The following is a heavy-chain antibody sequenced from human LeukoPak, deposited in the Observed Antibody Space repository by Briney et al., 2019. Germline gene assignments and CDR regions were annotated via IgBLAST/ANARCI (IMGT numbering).Heavy chain of an antibody. J-gene: IGHJ4*02. D-gene: IGHD6-13*01. CDR3: AKDRYSSSWYEGGYFDY. V-gene: IGHV3-23*01. Sequence: PGGSLRLSCAASGFTFSSYAMSWVRQAPGKGLEWVSAISGSGGSTYYADSVKGRFTISRDNSKNTLYLQMNSLRAEDTAVYYCAKDRYSSSWYEGGYFDYWGQGTLVTVSS. CDR2: ISGSGGST. CDR1: GFTFSSYA.